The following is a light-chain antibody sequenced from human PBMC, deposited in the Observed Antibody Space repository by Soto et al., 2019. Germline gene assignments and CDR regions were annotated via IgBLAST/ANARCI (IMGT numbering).Light chain of an antibody. J-gene: IGKJ1*01. Sequence: DIQMTQSPSTLSASVGDRVTITCRASQGVRSYLAWYQQKPGNAPKLLIYETSTSQSGVPARFSGSGFGAEFTLTNSSLQTDDFATYYCHQYDSHPVTFGQGTKVEMK. V-gene: IGKV1-5*03. CDR3: HQYDSHPVT. CDR2: ETS. CDR1: QGVRSY.